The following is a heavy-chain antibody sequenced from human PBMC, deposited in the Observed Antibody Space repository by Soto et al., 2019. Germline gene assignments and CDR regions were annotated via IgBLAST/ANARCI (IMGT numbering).Heavy chain of an antibody. J-gene: IGHJ3*02. D-gene: IGHD2-8*02. Sequence: SETLSLTCTVSGGSISSSSYYWGWIRQPPGKGLEWIGSIYYSGSTYYNPSLKSRVTISVDTSKNQFSLKLSSVTAADTAVYYCARMGLGHRDGYTGGHDAFDIWGQGTMVTVSS. V-gene: IGHV4-39*01. CDR2: IYYSGST. CDR3: ARMGLGHRDGYTGGHDAFDI. CDR1: GGSISSSSYY.